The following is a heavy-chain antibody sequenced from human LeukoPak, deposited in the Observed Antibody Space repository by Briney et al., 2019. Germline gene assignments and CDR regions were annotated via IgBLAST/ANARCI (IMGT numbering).Heavy chain of an antibody. Sequence: PGGSLRLSCETSGFPFITTWMNWVRQAPGKGLEWVGRIKSKTDGGTTDYAAPMKGRFIISRDDSKNTVFLQMNSLQIEDTAVYYCTTVVFDYGAFDIWGRGTMVAVSS. V-gene: IGHV3-15*01. D-gene: IGHD4/OR15-4a*01. J-gene: IGHJ3*02. CDR2: IKSKTDGGTT. CDR1: GFPFITTW. CDR3: TTVVFDYGAFDI.